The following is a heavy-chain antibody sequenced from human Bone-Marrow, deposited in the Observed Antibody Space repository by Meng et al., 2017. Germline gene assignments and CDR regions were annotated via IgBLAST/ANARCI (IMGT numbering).Heavy chain of an antibody. CDR1: GGSISSSNW. D-gene: IGHD6-19*01. CDR3: ARARGIAVAEPWDY. V-gene: IGHV4-4*02. Sequence: QGRLQESGPGLVTPSGTLSLTCAVSGGSISSSNWWSWVRQPPGKGLEWIGEIYHSGSTNYNPSLKSRVTISVDKSKNQFSLKLSSVTAADTAVYYCARARGIAVAEPWDYWGQGTLVTVSS. J-gene: IGHJ4*02. CDR2: IYHSGST.